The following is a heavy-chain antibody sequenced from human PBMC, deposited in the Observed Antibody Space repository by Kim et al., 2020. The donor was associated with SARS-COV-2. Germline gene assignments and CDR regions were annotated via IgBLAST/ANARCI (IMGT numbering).Heavy chain of an antibody. Sequence: KRRFTISRDNAKNSQYLQMNSLRAEDTALYYCARGRKQWLTYDYYYGMDVWGQGTTVTVSS. V-gene: IGHV3-20*03. J-gene: IGHJ6*02. D-gene: IGHD6-19*01. CDR3: ARGRKQWLTYDYYYGMDV.